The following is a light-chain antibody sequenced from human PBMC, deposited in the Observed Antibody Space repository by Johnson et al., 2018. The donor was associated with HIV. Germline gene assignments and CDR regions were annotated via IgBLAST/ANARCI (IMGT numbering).Light chain of an antibody. CDR1: SSNIGNNY. J-gene: IGLJ1*01. Sequence: QSALTQPPSVSAAPGQKVTISCSGSSSNIGNNYVSWYQQVPGAAPKLLIYDNGKRPSGIPDRFSGSKSGTSATLGITGLQTGDEADYYCGTWDSSMSAGGYFFGTGTKVSVL. CDR2: DNG. V-gene: IGLV1-51*01. CDR3: GTWDSSMSAGGYF.